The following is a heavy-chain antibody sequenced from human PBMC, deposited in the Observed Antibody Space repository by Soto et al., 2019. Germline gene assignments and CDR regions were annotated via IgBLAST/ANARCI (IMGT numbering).Heavy chain of an antibody. CDR1: GFTVSSNY. V-gene: IGHV3-53*01. CDR2: IYSGGST. CDR3: ARDSIAAAGPIGDY. J-gene: IGHJ4*02. D-gene: IGHD6-13*01. Sequence: PGGSLRLSCAASGFTVSSNYMSWVRQAPGRGLEWVSVIYSGGSTYYADSVKGRFTISRDNSKNTLYLQMNSLRAEDTAVYYCARDSIAAAGPIGDYWGQGTLVTVSS.